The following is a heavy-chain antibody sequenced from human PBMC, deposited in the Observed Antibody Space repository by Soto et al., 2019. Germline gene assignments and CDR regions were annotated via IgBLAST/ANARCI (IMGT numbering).Heavy chain of an antibody. V-gene: IGHV3-30*18. CDR1: GFTFSSYG. CDR2: ISYDGSNK. J-gene: IGHJ4*02. CDR3: AKETYSGPLDY. Sequence: VESGGGVVQPRRSLRLSCAASGFTFSSYGMHWVRQAPGKGLEWVAVISYDGSNKYYADSVKGRFTISRDNSKNTLYLQMKSLRAEDTAVYYCAKETYSGPLDYWGQGTLVTVSS. D-gene: IGHD2-15*01.